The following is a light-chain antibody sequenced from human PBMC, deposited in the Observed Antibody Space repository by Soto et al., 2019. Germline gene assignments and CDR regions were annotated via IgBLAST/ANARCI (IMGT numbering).Light chain of an antibody. CDR2: EVS. CDR1: SNDVGGYNY. CDR3: SSYGGANTVV. V-gene: IGLV2-8*01. J-gene: IGLJ2*01. Sequence: QSALTQPPSASGSPGQSVTISCTGTSNDVGGYNYVSWYQQHPGKAPKLMIHEVSKRPSGVPDRFSGSKSGNTASLTVSGLLTEDEDDYYCSSYGGANTVVFGGGTKLTVL.